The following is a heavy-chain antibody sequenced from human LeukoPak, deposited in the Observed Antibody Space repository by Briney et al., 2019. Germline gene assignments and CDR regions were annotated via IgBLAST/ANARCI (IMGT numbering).Heavy chain of an antibody. D-gene: IGHD5-18*01. CDR1: GFTFSSYA. V-gene: IGHV3-23*01. CDR3: AKARYGPYYYGMDV. Sequence: XCAASGFTFSSYAMSWVRQAPGKGLEWVSAISGSGGSTYYADSVKGRFTISRDNSKNTLYLQMNSLRAEDTAVYYCAKARYGPYYYGMDVWGKGTTVTVSS. J-gene: IGHJ6*04. CDR2: ISGSGGST.